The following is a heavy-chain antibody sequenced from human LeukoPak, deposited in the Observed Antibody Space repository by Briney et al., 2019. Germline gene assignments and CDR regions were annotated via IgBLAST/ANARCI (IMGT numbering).Heavy chain of an antibody. CDR2: INSDGSST. Sequence: GGSLRLSCAASGFTFTNYWMHWVRQDPGKGLVWVSRINSDGSSTSYADSVKGRFTISRDNAKNKLYLQMNSLRAEDTAVYYCARGIDRGFGSGFDPWGQGTLVTVSS. V-gene: IGHV3-74*01. CDR1: GFTFTNYW. CDR3: ARGIDRGFGSGFDP. D-gene: IGHD3-10*01. J-gene: IGHJ5*02.